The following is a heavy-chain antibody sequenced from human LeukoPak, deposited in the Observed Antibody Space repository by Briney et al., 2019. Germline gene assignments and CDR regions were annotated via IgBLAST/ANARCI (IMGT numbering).Heavy chain of an antibody. Sequence: ASVKVSCKASGGSFSSYAISWVRQAPGQGLEWMGGIIPIFGTANYAQKFQGRVTITADESTSTAYMELSSLRSEDTAVYYCARAEGRTDIVVVPAAPDYYYYYMDVWGKGTTVTVSS. D-gene: IGHD2-2*01. CDR2: IIPIFGTA. CDR1: GGSFSSYA. CDR3: ARAEGRTDIVVVPAAPDYYYYYMDV. V-gene: IGHV1-69*13. J-gene: IGHJ6*03.